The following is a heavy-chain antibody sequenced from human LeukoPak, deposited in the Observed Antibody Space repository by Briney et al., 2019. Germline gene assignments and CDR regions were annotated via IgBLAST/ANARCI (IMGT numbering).Heavy chain of an antibody. CDR2: ISGSGGST. CDR1: GFTFSSYG. D-gene: IGHD6-13*01. V-gene: IGHV3-23*01. J-gene: IGHJ6*03. Sequence: GGSLRLSCAASGFTFSSYGMSWVRQAPGKGLEWVSAISGSGGSTYYADSVKGRFTISRDNSKNTLYLQMNSLRAEDTAVYYCAKNPTAAGNPSSMDVWGKRTAVTISS. CDR3: AKNPTAAGNPSSMDV.